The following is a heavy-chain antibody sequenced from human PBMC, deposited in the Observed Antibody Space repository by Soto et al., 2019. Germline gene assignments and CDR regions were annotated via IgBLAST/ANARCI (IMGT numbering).Heavy chain of an antibody. CDR2: ISYDGSNK. Sequence: QVQLVESGGGVVQPGRSLRLSCAASGFTFSSYGMHWVRQAPGKGLEWVAVISYDGSNKYYADSVKGRFTISRDNSKNTLYLQMNSLRAEDTAVYYCAKDLRVVTAIHYYGMDVWCPGTTVTVSS. CDR1: GFTFSSYG. J-gene: IGHJ6*02. D-gene: IGHD2-21*02. CDR3: AKDLRVVTAIHYYGMDV. V-gene: IGHV3-30*18.